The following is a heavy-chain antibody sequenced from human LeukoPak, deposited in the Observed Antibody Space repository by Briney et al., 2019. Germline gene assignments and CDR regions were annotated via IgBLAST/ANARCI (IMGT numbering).Heavy chain of an antibody. D-gene: IGHD3-16*01. V-gene: IGHV3-48*01. CDR3: VRDLSWAFDY. J-gene: IGHJ4*02. Sequence: PGGSLRLSCAASGFTFSSYPMNWVRQAPGKGVEWISNIRSESDSATYADSVKGRFTISRDNAKNSLYLQINSLRAEDTAVYYCVRDLSWAFDYWGQGTLVTVSS. CDR1: GFTFSSYP. CDR2: IRSESDSA.